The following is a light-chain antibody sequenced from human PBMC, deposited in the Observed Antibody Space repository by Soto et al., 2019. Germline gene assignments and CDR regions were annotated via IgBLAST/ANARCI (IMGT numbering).Light chain of an antibody. CDR1: SSNIGAGYD. Sequence: SGAPGQRVTISCTGSSSNIGAGYDVHWYQQLPGTAPKPLIYGNSNRPSGVPDRFSGSKSGTSASLAITGLQAEDEADYYCQSYDSSLSGYVFGTGTKVTVL. CDR3: QSYDSSLSGYV. J-gene: IGLJ1*01. V-gene: IGLV1-40*01. CDR2: GNS.